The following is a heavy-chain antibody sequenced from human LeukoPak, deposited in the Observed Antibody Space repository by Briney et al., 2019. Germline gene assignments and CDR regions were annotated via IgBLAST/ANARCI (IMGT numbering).Heavy chain of an antibody. CDR3: AREVPYGSGAYYEAFDV. Sequence: SETLSLTCAVSGGSISGYYWSWIRQPPGKGLEGLGYIYSSGTTNYNPSLKSRVTISVDTSKNQFSLRLRSVTVADTAVYYCAREVPYGSGAYYEAFDVWGQGAMVTVSS. J-gene: IGHJ3*01. D-gene: IGHD3-10*01. V-gene: IGHV4-59*01. CDR1: GGSISGYY. CDR2: IYSSGTT.